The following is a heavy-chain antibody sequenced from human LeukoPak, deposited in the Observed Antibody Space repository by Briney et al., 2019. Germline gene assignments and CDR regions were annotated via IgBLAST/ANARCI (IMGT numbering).Heavy chain of an antibody. D-gene: IGHD3-22*01. J-gene: IGHJ3*02. V-gene: IGHV1-69*06. CDR1: GGTFSSYA. CDR2: IIPIFGTA. CDR3: ARVAYYYDSSGPPSI. Sequence: SVKVSCKASGGTFSSYAISWVRQAPGQGLEWMGGIIPIFGTANYAQKFQGRVTITADKSTSTAYMELSSLRSEDTAVYYCARVAYYYDSSGPPSIWGQGTMVTVSS.